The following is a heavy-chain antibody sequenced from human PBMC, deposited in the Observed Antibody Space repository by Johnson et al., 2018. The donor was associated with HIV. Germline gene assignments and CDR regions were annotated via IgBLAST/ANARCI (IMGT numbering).Heavy chain of an antibody. D-gene: IGHD3-10*01. CDR3: VRDDGISGDAFDM. Sequence: QVQLVESGGGVVQPGGSLRLSCAASGFTFSSYGMHWVSQAPGKGLEWVAFIRYDGSNKYYADSVKGRFTISRDNSKNTLYLQMNSLRAEDTAVYYCVRDDGISGDAFDMWGQGTMVTVSS. CDR2: IRYDGSNK. CDR1: GFTFSSYG. J-gene: IGHJ3*02. V-gene: IGHV3-30*02.